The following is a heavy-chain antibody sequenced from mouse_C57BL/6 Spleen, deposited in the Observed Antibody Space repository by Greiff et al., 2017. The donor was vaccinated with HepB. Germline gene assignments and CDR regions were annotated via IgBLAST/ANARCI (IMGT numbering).Heavy chain of an antibody. CDR1: GYTFTDYY. J-gene: IGHJ2*01. V-gene: IGHV1-76*01. CDR3: AREGTYYGSDY. D-gene: IGHD1-1*01. Sequence: VQLQQSGAELVRPGASVKLSCKASGYTFTDYYINWVKQRPGPGLEWIARIYPGSGNTSYNEKFKGQATLTAEKSSSTAYMQLSSLTSEDSAVYFCAREGTYYGSDYWGQGTTLTVSS. CDR2: IYPGSGNT.